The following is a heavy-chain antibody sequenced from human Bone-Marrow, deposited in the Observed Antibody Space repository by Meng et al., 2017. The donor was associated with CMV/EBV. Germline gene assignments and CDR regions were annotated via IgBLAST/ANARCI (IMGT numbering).Heavy chain of an antibody. D-gene: IGHD1-7*01. V-gene: IGHV3-74*01. J-gene: IGHJ3*02. CDR1: GFTFSSYW. CDR3: ARAFTGTRNAFDI. Sequence: GESLKISCAASGFTFSSYWMHWVRQAPGKGLVWVSRINSDGSSTRSADSVKGRFTISRDNAKNTLYMQMNSLRAEDTAVYYCARAFTGTRNAFDICGQGTMVTVSS. CDR2: INSDGSST.